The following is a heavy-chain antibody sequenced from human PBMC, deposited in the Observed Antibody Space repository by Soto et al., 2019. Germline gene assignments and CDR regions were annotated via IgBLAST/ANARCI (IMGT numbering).Heavy chain of an antibody. J-gene: IGHJ4*02. V-gene: IGHV3-23*01. Sequence: EVQLLESGGGLIQPGGSLRLSCAASGFTFNNYAMTWVRQAPGKGLDWVSSISASSGTTYFADSVKGRFTISRDNSRNTLYLQMNNLRPEDTAVYYCAKGYGGFDWIDYWGQGTLVTVSS. CDR2: ISASSGTT. CDR1: GFTFNNYA. CDR3: AKGYGGFDWIDY. D-gene: IGHD5-12*01.